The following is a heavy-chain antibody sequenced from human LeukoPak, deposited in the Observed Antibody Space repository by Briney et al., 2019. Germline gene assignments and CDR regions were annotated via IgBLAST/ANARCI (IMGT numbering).Heavy chain of an antibody. D-gene: IGHD3-10*01. CDR3: AREEITVVRGVHFDY. J-gene: IGHJ4*02. CDR2: IHYSGST. V-gene: IGHV4-59*12. Sequence: SETLSLTCTVSGASISSYYWSWIRQPPGKGLEWIGYIHYSGSTNYNPSLKSRVTISADTSKNQFSLKLNSVTAADTAVYYCAREEITVVRGVHFDYWGQGTLVTVSS. CDR1: GASISSYY.